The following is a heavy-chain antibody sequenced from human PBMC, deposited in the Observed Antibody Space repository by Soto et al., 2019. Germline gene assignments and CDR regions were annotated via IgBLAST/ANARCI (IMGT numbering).Heavy chain of an antibody. J-gene: IGHJ4*02. CDR1: GYTFTSHG. D-gene: IGHD2-2*01. CDR3: ARTYCSSARCYSDY. CDR2: ISAYNGNT. Sequence: ASVKVSCKTSGYTFTSHGISWVRQAPGQGLEWMGWISAYNGNTNYAQKLQGRVTMTTDTPTSTAYMELRSLRSDDTAVYYCARTYCSSARCYSDYWGQRTLVTFSS. V-gene: IGHV1-18*04.